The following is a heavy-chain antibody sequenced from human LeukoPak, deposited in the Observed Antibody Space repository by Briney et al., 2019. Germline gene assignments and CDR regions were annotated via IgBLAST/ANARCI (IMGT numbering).Heavy chain of an antibody. CDR3: AREGGPYRPLDY. D-gene: IGHD1-14*01. CDR2: IHHNGRT. CDR1: GGSFSGYY. J-gene: IGHJ4*02. Sequence: SETLSLTCAVYGGSFSGYYWNWIRQPPGKGLEWIGEIHHNGRTNYNPSLKGRVTMSLDTSKNQFSLNLSSVTAADTAVYYCAREGGPYRPLDYSGQGILVTVSS. V-gene: IGHV4-34*01.